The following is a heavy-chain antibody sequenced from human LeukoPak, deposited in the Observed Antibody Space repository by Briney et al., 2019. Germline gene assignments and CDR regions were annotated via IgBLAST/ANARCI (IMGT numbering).Heavy chain of an antibody. CDR1: RFTFSSYA. CDR3: AKDRYRPMDAFDI. V-gene: IGHV3-23*01. J-gene: IGHJ3*02. CDR2: ISGSGGST. D-gene: IGHD1-1*01. Sequence: PGGSLRLSCAASRFTFSSYAMSWVRQAPGKGLEWVSAISGSGGSTYYADSVKGRFTISRDNSKDTLYLQMNSLRAEDTAVYYCAKDRYRPMDAFDIWGQGTMVTVSS.